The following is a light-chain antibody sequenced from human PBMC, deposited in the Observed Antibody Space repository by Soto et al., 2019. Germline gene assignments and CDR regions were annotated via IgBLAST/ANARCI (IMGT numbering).Light chain of an antibody. CDR2: EVS. V-gene: IGLV2-14*01. J-gene: IGLJ3*02. CDR3: SSYTSSSTLV. Sequence: QSVLTQPASVSGSPGQSITISCTGTRSDVGGYNYVSWYQQHPGKALKLMIYEVSNRPSGVSNRFSGSKSGNTASLTISGLQAEDEADYYCSSYTSSSTLVFGGGTKLTVL. CDR1: RSDVGGYNY.